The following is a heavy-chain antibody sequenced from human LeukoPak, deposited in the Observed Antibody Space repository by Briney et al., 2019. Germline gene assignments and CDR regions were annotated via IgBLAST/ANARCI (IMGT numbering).Heavy chain of an antibody. Sequence: ASVKVSCKASGYTFTSYDINWVRQATGQGLDWMGWMNPNSGNTGYAQKFQGRVTMTRNTSINTAYMELSSLRSEDTAVYYCARPRRAAAGTRNWFDPWGQGTLVTVSS. CDR2: MNPNSGNT. CDR1: GYTFTSYD. CDR3: ARPRRAAAGTRNWFDP. J-gene: IGHJ5*02. D-gene: IGHD6-13*01. V-gene: IGHV1-8*01.